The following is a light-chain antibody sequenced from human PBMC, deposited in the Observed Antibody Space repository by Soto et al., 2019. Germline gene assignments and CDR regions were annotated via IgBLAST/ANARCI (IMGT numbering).Light chain of an antibody. J-gene: IGKJ2*01. CDR3: QQYGRSPLLYT. Sequence: EIVLTQSPGTLSLSPGERATLSCRASQSVTSNFLAWYQQKPGQAPRLLIYGASTMAAGVPDRFSGSGSGTDFTLTITILEPEDFAVYYCQQYGRSPLLYTFGQGTKLGVK. V-gene: IGKV3-20*01. CDR1: QSVTSNF. CDR2: GAS.